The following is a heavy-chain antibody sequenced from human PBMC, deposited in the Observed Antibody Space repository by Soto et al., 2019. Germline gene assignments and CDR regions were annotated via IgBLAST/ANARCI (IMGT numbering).Heavy chain of an antibody. CDR3: ARDQLYYDFWSGYYAKSDRFDY. J-gene: IGHJ4*02. V-gene: IGHV3-74*01. Sequence: GGSLRLSCAASGFTFSSYWMHWVRQAPGKGLVWVSRINSDGSSTSYADSVKGRFTISRDNAKNTLYLQMNSLRAEDTAVYYCARDQLYYDFWSGYYAKSDRFDYWGQGTLVTVSS. D-gene: IGHD3-3*01. CDR1: GFTFSSYW. CDR2: INSDGSST.